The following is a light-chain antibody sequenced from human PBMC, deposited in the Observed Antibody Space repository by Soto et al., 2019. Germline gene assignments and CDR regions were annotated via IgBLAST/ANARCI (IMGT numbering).Light chain of an antibody. CDR2: EVS. J-gene: IGLJ3*02. CDR1: SSDVGSYNY. V-gene: IGLV2-14*01. CDR3: SSYTSTATRV. Sequence: QSALTQPASVSGCPGQSITISCTGTSSDVGSYNYVSWYQQHPGKAPKLMIYEVSNRPSGVSDRFSGSKSGNTASLTISGLQAEDEADYYCSSYTSTATRVFGGGTQLTVL.